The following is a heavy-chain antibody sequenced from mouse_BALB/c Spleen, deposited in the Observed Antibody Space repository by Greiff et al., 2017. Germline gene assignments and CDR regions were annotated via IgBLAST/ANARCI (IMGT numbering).Heavy chain of an antibody. D-gene: IGHD2-4*01. CDR3: ARVYYDYDHY. CDR1: GFNIKDTY. CDR2: IDPANGNT. V-gene: IGHV14-3*02. J-gene: IGHJ2*01. Sequence: VHVKQSGAELVKPGASVKLSCTASGFNIKDTYMHWVKQRPEQGLEWIGRIDPANGNTKYDPKFQGKATITADTSSNTAYLQLSSLTSEDTAVYYCARVYYDYDHYWGQGTTLTVSS.